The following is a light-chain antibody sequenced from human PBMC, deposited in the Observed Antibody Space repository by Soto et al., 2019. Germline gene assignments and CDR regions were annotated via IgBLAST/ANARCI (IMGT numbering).Light chain of an antibody. CDR3: SSCTTSNTVV. CDR1: SSDIGAYNY. Sequence: QPVLTQPASVSGSPGQSITISCTGASSDIGAYNYVSWYQQHPGKAPKLMIFEVSNRPSGVSPRFSGSQSGNTASLTISGLQPEDEAEYYCSSCTTSNTVVFGGGTKLTVL. CDR2: EVS. J-gene: IGLJ3*02. V-gene: IGLV2-14*01.